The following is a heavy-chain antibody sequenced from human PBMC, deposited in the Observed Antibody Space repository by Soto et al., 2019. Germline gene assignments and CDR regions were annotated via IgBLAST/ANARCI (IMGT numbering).Heavy chain of an antibody. D-gene: IGHD6-6*01. CDR2: IYYSGST. V-gene: IGHV4-39*01. CDR3: ARHWSIAARLFWFDP. CDR1: RGSSSSRKYS. Sequence: SETLSLTCTVSRGSSSSRKYSWGWIRQPPGKGLEWIGSIYYSGSTYYNPSLKSRVTISVDTSKNQFSLKLSSVTAADTAVYYCARHWSIAARLFWFDPWGQG. J-gene: IGHJ5*02.